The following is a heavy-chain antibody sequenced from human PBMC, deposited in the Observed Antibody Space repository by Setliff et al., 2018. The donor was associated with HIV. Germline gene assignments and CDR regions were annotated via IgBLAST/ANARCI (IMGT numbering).Heavy chain of an antibody. CDR1: GDSINSGNYY. CDR3: ARGGGTGSFDY. V-gene: IGHV4-61*01. J-gene: IGHJ4*02. Sequence: PSETLSLTCTVSGDSINSGNYYWSRIRQHPGKGLEWIGRIYISGSTNYNPSFESRVTMSIDTSKNQFSLRLSSVTAADTAVYYCARGGGTGSFDYWGQGTLVTVSS. D-gene: IGHD3-16*01. CDR2: IYISGST.